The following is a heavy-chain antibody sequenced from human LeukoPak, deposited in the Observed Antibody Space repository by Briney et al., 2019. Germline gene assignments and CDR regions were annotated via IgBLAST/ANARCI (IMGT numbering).Heavy chain of an antibody. CDR1: GFTFSSYE. CDR2: IDSSGSTI. V-gene: IGHV3-48*03. J-gene: IGHJ4*02. Sequence: GGSLRLSCSGSGFTFSSYEMNWVRQAPGKGLEWISFIDSSGSTIYYADSVKGRFTISRDNAKNSLYLQMNSLRDEDTAVYYCARASRSGSYYFDYWGQGTVVTVSS. CDR3: ARASRSGSYYFDY. D-gene: IGHD3-10*01.